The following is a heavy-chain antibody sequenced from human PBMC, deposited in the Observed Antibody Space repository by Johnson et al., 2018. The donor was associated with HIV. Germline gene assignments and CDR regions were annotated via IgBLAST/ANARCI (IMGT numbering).Heavy chain of an antibody. V-gene: IGHV3-30*03. CDR2: ISYDGSNK. CDR3: ARENSSGYHDAFDI. J-gene: IGHJ3*02. D-gene: IGHD3-22*01. CDR1: GFTFSSYG. Sequence: QVQLVESGGGVVQPGRSLRLSCAASGFTFSSYGMHWVRQATGKGLEWVAVISYDGSNKYYADSVKGRFTISRDNSKNTLYLQMNSLRAEDTAVYYCARENSSGYHDAFDIWGQGTLVTVSS.